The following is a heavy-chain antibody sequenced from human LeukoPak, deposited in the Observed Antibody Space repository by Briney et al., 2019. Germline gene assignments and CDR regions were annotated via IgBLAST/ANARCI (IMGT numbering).Heavy chain of an antibody. CDR3: ARLSYYYDSSGSTHLDY. CDR2: IYYSGST. Sequence: SETLSLTCTVSGGPISSSSYYWGWIRQPPGKGLEWIGSIYYSGSTYYNPSLKSRVTISVDTSKNQFSLKLSSVTAADTPVYYCARLSYYYDSSGSTHLDYWRQGTLVTVSS. CDR1: GGPISSSSYY. J-gene: IGHJ4*02. V-gene: IGHV4-39*01. D-gene: IGHD3-22*01.